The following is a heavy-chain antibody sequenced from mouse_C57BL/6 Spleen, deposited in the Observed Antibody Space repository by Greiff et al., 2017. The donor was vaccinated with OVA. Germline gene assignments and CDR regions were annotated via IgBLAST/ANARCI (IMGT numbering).Heavy chain of an antibody. D-gene: IGHD2-5*01. V-gene: IGHV10-1*01. CDR1: GFSFNTYA. Sequence: EVNLVESGGGLVQPKGSLKLSCAASGFSFNTYAMNWVRQAPGKGLEWVARIRSKSNNYATYYADSVKDRFTISRDDSESMLYLQMNNLKTEDTAMYYCVRHGSNYAYAMDYWGQGTSVTVSS. CDR3: VRHGSNYAYAMDY. J-gene: IGHJ4*01. CDR2: IRSKSNNYAT.